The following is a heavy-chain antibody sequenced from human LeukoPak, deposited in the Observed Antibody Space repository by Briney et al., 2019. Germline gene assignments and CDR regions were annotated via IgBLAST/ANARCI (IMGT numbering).Heavy chain of an antibody. J-gene: IGHJ3*02. CDR2: IYYCGST. Sequence: SETLSLTCTVSGGSISSYYWSWIRQPPGKGLEWIGYIYYCGSTNYNPSLKSRVTISVDTSKNQFSLKLSSVTAADTAVYYCARPGYYYDSSGLTHTFDIWGQGTMVTVSS. CDR1: GGSISSYY. V-gene: IGHV4-59*01. CDR3: ARPGYYYDSSGLTHTFDI. D-gene: IGHD3-22*01.